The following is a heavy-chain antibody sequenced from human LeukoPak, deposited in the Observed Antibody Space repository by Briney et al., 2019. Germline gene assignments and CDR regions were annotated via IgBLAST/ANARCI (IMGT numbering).Heavy chain of an antibody. CDR2: INPNSGDT. CDR1: GYTFTGYY. Sequence: ASVKVSCKASGYTFTGYYMHRVRQAPGQGLEWMGWINPNSGDTNSAQKFQGRVTMTRDTSITTAYMELRSLRSDDTAVYFCARDGNFDYWGQGTLVTVSS. CDR3: ARDGNFDY. J-gene: IGHJ4*02. D-gene: IGHD1-26*01. V-gene: IGHV1-2*02.